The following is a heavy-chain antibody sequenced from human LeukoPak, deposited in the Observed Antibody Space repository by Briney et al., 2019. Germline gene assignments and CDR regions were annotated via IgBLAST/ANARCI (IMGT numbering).Heavy chain of an antibody. CDR1: GYTFTSNY. D-gene: IGHD5-18*01. J-gene: IGHJ5*02. CDR2: ISPSGGST. Sequence: ASVKVSCKAFGYTFTSNYMHWVRQAPGQGPEWMGVISPSGGSTTYAQKFQGRVTLTRDTSASTAYMELSSLRSEDMAVYYCARAGPTLWDTRWALNWFDPWGQGTLVTVSS. CDR3: ARAGPTLWDTRWALNWFDP. V-gene: IGHV1-46*01.